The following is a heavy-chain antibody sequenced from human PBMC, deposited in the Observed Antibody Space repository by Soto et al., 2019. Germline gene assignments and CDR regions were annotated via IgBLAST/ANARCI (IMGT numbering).Heavy chain of an antibody. J-gene: IGHJ5*02. CDR1: GDTVRNHYW. CDR2: THHSGST. Sequence: SETVSLTCAVSGDTVRNHYWWSWVRRSPEKGLEWIGETHHSGSTHYNPSLNGRVTISVDKSKNHFSLKLTSVTAADTAIYYCARNGDCSTTRCNASWLDPWGRGTLLTISS. CDR3: ARNGDCSTTRCNASWLDP. V-gene: IGHV4-4*02. D-gene: IGHD2-2*01.